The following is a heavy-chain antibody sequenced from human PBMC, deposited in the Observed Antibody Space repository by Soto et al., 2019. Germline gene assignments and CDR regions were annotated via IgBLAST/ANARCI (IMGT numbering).Heavy chain of an antibody. Sequence: SATLSLTCTVSGGSVSSGSYYWSWIRQPPGKGLEWIGYIYYSGSTNYNPSLKSRVTISVDTSKNQFSLKLTSVTAADTAVYYCARNYGTPYYYYGMDVWGQGTTVTVSS. J-gene: IGHJ6*02. D-gene: IGHD4-17*01. CDR1: GGSVSSGSYY. CDR3: ARNYGTPYYYYGMDV. CDR2: IYYSGST. V-gene: IGHV4-61*01.